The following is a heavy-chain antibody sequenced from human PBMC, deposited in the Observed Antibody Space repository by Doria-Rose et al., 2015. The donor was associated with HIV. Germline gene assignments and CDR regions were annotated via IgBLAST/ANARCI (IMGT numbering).Heavy chain of an antibody. CDR1: GVSLSSPGMG. V-gene: IGHV2-26*01. D-gene: IGHD6-13*01. J-gene: IGHJ4*02. Sequence: QVTLKESGPVLVKPTETLTLTCTVSGVSLSSPGMGVSWIRQPPGKALEWLAKIFSDDERSYQTSLKSRLTISRGTSKSQVVLTMTDMDPVDTATYYCARIKRSRWYHKYYFDFWGQGTLVIVSA. CDR2: IFSDDER. CDR3: ARIKRSRWYHKYYFDF.